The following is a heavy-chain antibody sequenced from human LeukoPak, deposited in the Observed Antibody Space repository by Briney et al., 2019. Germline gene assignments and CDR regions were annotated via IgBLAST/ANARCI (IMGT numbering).Heavy chain of an antibody. V-gene: IGHV3-7*04. CDR1: GFTFSDYW. D-gene: IGHD5-12*01. CDR2: IKQGGSEK. Sequence: PGGSLRLSCAASGFTFSDYWMIWVRQAPGKGLEWVANIKQGGSEKFYVDSVKGRFTISRDNAKNSLYLQMNSLRAEDTAVYYCARSPIRQRFFDYWGQGTLVSVSS. J-gene: IGHJ4*02. CDR3: ARSPIRQRFFDY.